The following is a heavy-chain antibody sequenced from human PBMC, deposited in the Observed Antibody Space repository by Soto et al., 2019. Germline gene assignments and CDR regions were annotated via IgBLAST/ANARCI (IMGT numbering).Heavy chain of an antibody. CDR1: GGSISSYY. J-gene: IGHJ4*02. Sequence: LSLTCTVSGGSISSYYWGWIRQPPGKGLEWIGYIYYSGSTNYNPSLKSRVTISVDTSKTQFSLKLSSVTAADTAVYYCARGSYDSSGYYPFYYFDYWGQGTLVTVSS. CDR2: IYYSGST. V-gene: IGHV4-59*01. D-gene: IGHD3-22*01. CDR3: ARGSYDSSGYYPFYYFDY.